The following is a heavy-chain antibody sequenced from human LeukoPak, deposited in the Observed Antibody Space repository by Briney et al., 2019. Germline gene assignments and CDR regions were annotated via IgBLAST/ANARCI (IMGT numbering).Heavy chain of an antibody. CDR3: TRDDYGSGIYQHPQIDY. Sequence: GGSLRLSCAASGFTVSSNYMSWVRQAPGKGLEWVSAISGSGGSTYYADSVKGRFTISRDNSKNTLYLQMNSLKTEDTAVYYCTRDDYGSGIYQHPQIDYWGQGTLVTVSS. V-gene: IGHV3-23*01. J-gene: IGHJ4*02. D-gene: IGHD3-10*01. CDR2: ISGSGGST. CDR1: GFTVSSNY.